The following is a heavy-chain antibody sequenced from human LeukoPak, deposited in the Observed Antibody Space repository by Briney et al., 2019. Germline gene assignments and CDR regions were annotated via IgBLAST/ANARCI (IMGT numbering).Heavy chain of an antibody. CDR2: ISAGSTI. CDR1: GFNFGIYS. J-gene: IGHJ4*02. D-gene: IGHD5-12*01. Sequence: PGGSLRLSCAASGFNFGIYSLNWVRQAPGKGLEWLSYISAGSTIYYADSVKGRFTISRDNANNLLYLQMNSLRAEDTAVYYCERDLFGTYDSDYWGQGILVTVSS. V-gene: IGHV3-48*01. CDR3: ERDLFGTYDSDY.